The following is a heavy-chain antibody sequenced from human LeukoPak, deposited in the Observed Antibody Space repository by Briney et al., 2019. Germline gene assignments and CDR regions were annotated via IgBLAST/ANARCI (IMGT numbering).Heavy chain of an antibody. CDR3: ARHSYYYYYYMDV. CDR2: IYHSGST. CDR1: GYSISSGYY. Sequence: SETLSLTCAVSGYSISSGYYWGWIRQPPGKGLEWIGSIYHSGSTYYNPSLKSRVTISVDMSKNQFSLKLSSATAADTAVYYCARHSYYYYYYMDVWGKGTTVTVSS. D-gene: IGHD2-21*01. J-gene: IGHJ6*03. V-gene: IGHV4-38-2*01.